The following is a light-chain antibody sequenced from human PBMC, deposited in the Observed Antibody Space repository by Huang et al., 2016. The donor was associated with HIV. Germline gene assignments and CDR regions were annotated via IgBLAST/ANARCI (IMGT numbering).Light chain of an antibody. J-gene: IGKJ2*01. CDR1: QSIAKY. V-gene: IGKV1-39*01. CDR3: QQSYRAPRT. CDR2: ATS. Sequence: DIQMTQSPSSLSASLGDRVIITCRASQSIAKYLNWYQQMPGKAPKLLISATSTLQGGVPSRFSGSASGTDFTLSISGMQPEDTATYYCQQSYRAPRTFGQGTMVEF.